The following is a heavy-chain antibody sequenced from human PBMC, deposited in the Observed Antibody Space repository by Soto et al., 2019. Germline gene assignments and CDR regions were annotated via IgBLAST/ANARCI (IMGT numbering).Heavy chain of an antibody. J-gene: IGHJ4*02. D-gene: IGHD6-6*01. CDR2: ISSSGSST. CDR1: GFTFGDYY. Sequence: GGSLRLSCAASGFTFGDYYTSWIRQAPGKGLEWVSYISSSGSSTYYVDSVRGRFTISRDNAKNSLYLQMDSLGAEDTAVYYFLRAAAARPAACYWGQGTLVTVSS. V-gene: IGHV3-11*01. CDR3: LRAAAARPAACY.